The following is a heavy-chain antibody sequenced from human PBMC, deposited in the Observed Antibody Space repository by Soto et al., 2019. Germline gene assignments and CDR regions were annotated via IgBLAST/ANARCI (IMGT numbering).Heavy chain of an antibody. Sequence: QVQLQESGPGLVKPSETMSLSCTVSGGSISSYYWRWFRQSPGKRMEWIGYVHHSWGSSYNPSLQSRVAISLDTPKSQFSLKVTSVTATDTAVYYCARQGFGPLHGLVDVWGQGTTVTVSS. D-gene: IGHD3-10*01. CDR3: ARQGFGPLHGLVDV. J-gene: IGHJ6*02. CDR1: GGSISSYY. CDR2: VHHSWGS. V-gene: IGHV4-59*08.